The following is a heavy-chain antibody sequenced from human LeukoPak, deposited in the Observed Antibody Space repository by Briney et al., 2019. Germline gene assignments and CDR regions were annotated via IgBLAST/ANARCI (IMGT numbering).Heavy chain of an antibody. CDR3: AKSGGGDCTGDYCINWFDP. J-gene: IGHJ5*02. CDR1: GFTISSYA. CDR2: INGGGGIT. Sequence: PGGSLRLSCAASGFTISSYAMSWVRQAPGKGLEWVSAINGGGGITYYADSVKGRFTISRDNSKNTLYLQMNSLRAEDTAVYYCAKSGGGDCTGDYCINWFDPWGQGTLVTVSS. D-gene: IGHD2-8*02. V-gene: IGHV3-23*01.